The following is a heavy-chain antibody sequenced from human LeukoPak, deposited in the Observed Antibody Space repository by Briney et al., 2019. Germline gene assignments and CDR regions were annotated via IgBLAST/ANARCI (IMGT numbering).Heavy chain of an antibody. J-gene: IGHJ6*03. CDR3: ATGLATYSSGWYNYYYYMDV. Sequence: ASVKVSCKVSRYTLTELSMHWVRQAPGKGLEWMGGFDPEDGETIYAQKFQGRVTMTEDTSTDTAYMELSSLRSEDTAVYYCATGLATYSSGWYNYYYYMDVWGKGTTVTVSS. CDR1: RYTLTELS. CDR2: FDPEDGET. V-gene: IGHV1-24*01. D-gene: IGHD6-19*01.